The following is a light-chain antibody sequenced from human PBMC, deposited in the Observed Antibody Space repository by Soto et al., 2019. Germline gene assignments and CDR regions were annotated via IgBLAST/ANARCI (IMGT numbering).Light chain of an antibody. J-gene: IGKJ2*01. Sequence: DIQMTQSPSSLSASIGDRVTITCRASQSISTYLTWYQQKAGKAPKVLIYGASSLRSGVPSRFTGSGSGTDFTLTISSLRPEDFATYCCQQSYTTPYTFGRGTKLEIK. CDR2: GAS. CDR1: QSISTY. CDR3: QQSYTTPYT. V-gene: IGKV1-39*01.